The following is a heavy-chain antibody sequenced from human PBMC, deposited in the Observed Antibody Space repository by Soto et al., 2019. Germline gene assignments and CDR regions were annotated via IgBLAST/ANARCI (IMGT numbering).Heavy chain of an antibody. Sequence: VGSLRLSCAASGFTFSDYYMTWIRQAPGKGLEWLSYISSSGSTILYADSVKGRFTVSRDNAKNSLYLQMNSLRVEDTAIYYCVRYCSSSECSAGSSECFHHWGQGTLVTVSS. J-gene: IGHJ1*01. CDR2: ISSSGSTI. D-gene: IGHD2-2*01. CDR1: GFTFSDYY. CDR3: VRYCSSSECSAGSSECFHH. V-gene: IGHV3-11*01.